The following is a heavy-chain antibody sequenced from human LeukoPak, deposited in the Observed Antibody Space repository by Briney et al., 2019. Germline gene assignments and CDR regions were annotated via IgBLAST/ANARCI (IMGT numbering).Heavy chain of an antibody. CDR3: SRGRRILVGDTNAGDFFDY. CDR2: VNPNSADT. CDR1: RYTFTDYY. Sequence: GASVKVSCKASRYTFTDYYIHWVRQAPGQGLEWMGSVNPNSADTHYAQKFQGRVTMTRDTSISTAYMELSRLRSDDTAVYYCSRGRRILVGDTNAGDFFDYWGQGTLVTVSS. D-gene: IGHD1-26*01. J-gene: IGHJ4*02. V-gene: IGHV1-2*02.